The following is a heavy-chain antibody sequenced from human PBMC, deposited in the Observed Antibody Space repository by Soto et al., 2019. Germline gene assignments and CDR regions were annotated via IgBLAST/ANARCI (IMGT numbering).Heavy chain of an antibody. J-gene: IGHJ5*02. CDR1: GGSILDSTYY. Sequence: QLLLQESGPGLVKPSETLSLTCTVSGGSILDSTYYWAWIRQSPGKGLEWIGTILYSGGTFCTPSLKSRVPMSVDTSNNQFSLKLSSVTAADTAVYYCARQASGYYYGWFDPWGQGTLVTVSS. D-gene: IGHD3-22*01. V-gene: IGHV4-39*01. CDR3: ARQASGYYYGWFDP. CDR2: ILYSGGT.